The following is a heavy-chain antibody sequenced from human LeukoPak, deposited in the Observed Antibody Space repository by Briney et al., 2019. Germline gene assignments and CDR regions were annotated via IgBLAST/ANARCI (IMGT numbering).Heavy chain of an antibody. V-gene: IGHV1-2*02. J-gene: IGHJ6*03. D-gene: IGHD3-10*01. CDR1: GYTFTGYY. Sequence: APVKVSCKASGYTFTGYYMHWVRQAPGQGLEWMGWINPNSGGTNYAQKFQGRVTMTRDTSISTAYMELSRLRSDDTAVYYCARNMVRGVIDYYYYYMDVWGKGTTVTVSS. CDR2: INPNSGGT. CDR3: ARNMVRGVIDYYYYYMDV.